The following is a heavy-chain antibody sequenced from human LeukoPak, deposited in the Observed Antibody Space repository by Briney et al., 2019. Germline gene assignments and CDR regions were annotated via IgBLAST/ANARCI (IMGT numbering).Heavy chain of an antibody. V-gene: IGHV3-23*01. CDR2: ITTSDGNT. CDR3: AKDGGLWVSAHWGDS. J-gene: IGHJ4*02. D-gene: IGHD7-27*01. Sequence: GGSLRLSCAASGFTFSSYTMSWVRQTPGKGLEWVSTITTSDGNTYYADSVKGRFTVSRDNSKNTLFLQMNSLRAEDTAVYYCAKDGGLWVSAHWGDSWGRGTLVTVSS. CDR1: GFTFSSYT.